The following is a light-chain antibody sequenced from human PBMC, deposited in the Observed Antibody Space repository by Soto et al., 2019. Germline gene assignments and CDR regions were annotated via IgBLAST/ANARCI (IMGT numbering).Light chain of an antibody. CDR3: LQDYNYPRT. J-gene: IGKJ2*02. V-gene: IGKV1-6*01. CDR2: ATS. Sequence: AIQMTQSPSSLSASVGDRVTITCWASQGIRNELGWYQQKPGRAPKLLIFATSTLQSGVSSRFRGSGSGTDFALTISSLQPEDSATYYCLQDYNYPRTFGQGTKLEIK. CDR1: QGIRNE.